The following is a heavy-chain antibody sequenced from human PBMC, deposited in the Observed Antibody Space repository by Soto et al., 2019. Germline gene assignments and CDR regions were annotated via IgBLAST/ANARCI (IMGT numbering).Heavy chain of an antibody. V-gene: IGHV1-46*01. CDR2: FNPSGLST. J-gene: IGHJ4*02. Sequence: QVHLVQSGAEVKKPGASVNVSCQASGSITNHHMHWVRQAPGQGLEWMGIFNPSGLSTTYAQKFQGRVTITRDTSTSTVYMELSSLTSEDTAVYFCVKVTHRGPIAVAGPLGSWGQGTLVIVSS. D-gene: IGHD6-19*01. CDR1: GSITNHH. CDR3: VKVTHRGPIAVAGPLGS.